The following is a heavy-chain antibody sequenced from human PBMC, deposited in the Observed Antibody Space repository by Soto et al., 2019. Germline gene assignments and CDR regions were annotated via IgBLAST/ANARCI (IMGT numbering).Heavy chain of an antibody. CDR2: IFQSEST. Sequence: SETLSLTCAVSGGTISSPDWWTWVRQPRGKGLVWIVIIFQSESTNYPPSLESRVTISVDKSKNRFSLTLTSGTAADTAVYFCPRGRGRYSSGWSWFDPWGQGILVTVS. CDR1: GGTISSPDW. V-gene: IGHV4-4*02. CDR3: PRGRGRYSSGWSWFDP. J-gene: IGHJ5*02. D-gene: IGHD6-19*01.